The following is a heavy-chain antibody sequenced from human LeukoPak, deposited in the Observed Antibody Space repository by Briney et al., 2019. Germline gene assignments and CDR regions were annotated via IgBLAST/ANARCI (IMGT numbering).Heavy chain of an antibody. V-gene: IGHV5-51*01. CDR3: ARGVTRNYDFWRGYYSAEYFQH. J-gene: IGHJ1*01. CDR1: GYCFTSYW. D-gene: IGHD3-3*01. CDR2: IYPGDSDT. Sequence: GESLKISCKGSGYCFTSYWIGWVRQMPGKGLEWMGIIYPGDSDTRYSPSFQGQVTISADKSISTAYLQRSSLKASDTAMYYCARGVTRNYDFWRGYYSAEYFQHWGQGTLVTVSS.